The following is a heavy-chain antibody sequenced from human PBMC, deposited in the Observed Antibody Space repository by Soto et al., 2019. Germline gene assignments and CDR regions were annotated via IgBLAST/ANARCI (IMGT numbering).Heavy chain of an antibody. CDR2: FDPEDGKT. CDR3: ATVRSMYNFNYHDGMDV. Sequence: ASVKVSCKASGYTFTGYYMHWVRQAPGKGLEWMGGFDPEDGKTTYAQKFQARVTMTEDTSRDTAYMELSSLRSEDTAVYFCATVRSMYNFNYHDGMDVWGQGTTVTVSS. J-gene: IGHJ6*02. V-gene: IGHV1-24*01. CDR1: GYTFTGYY. D-gene: IGHD1-7*01.